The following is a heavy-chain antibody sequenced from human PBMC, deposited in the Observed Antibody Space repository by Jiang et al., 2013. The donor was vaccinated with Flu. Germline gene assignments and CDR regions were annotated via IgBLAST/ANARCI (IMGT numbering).Heavy chain of an antibody. J-gene: IGHJ4*02. CDR2: IYHSGST. Sequence: GSGLVKPSETLSLTCAVSGYSISSGYYWGWIRQPPGKGLEWIGSIYHSGSTYYNPSLKSRVTISVDTSKNQFSLKLSSVTAADTAVYYCARVERGLTAEYYFDYWGQGTLVTVSS. D-gene: IGHD3-10*01. CDR3: ARVERGLTAEYYFDY. CDR1: GYSISSGYY. V-gene: IGHV4-38-2*01.